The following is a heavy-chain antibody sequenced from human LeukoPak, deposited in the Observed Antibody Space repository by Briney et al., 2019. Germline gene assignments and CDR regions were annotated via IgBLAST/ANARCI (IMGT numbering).Heavy chain of an antibody. CDR1: GGSFSGYY. V-gene: IGHV4-34*01. D-gene: IGHD1-26*01. Sequence: SETLSLTCAVYGGSFSGYYWSWIRQPPGKGLEWIGEINHSGSTNYNLSLKSRVTISVDTSKNQFSLKLSSVTAADTAVYYCARGRVGATRYFDYWGQGTLVTVSS. J-gene: IGHJ4*02. CDR2: INHSGST. CDR3: ARGRVGATRYFDY.